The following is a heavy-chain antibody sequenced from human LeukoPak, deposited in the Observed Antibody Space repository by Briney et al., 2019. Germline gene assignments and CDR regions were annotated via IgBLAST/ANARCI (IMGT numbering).Heavy chain of an antibody. CDR2: ISGSGGST. CDR1: GFTFSTYG. Sequence: GGTLRLSCVASGFTFSTYGMSWVRQAPGKGLEWVSAISGSGGSTYYADSVKGRFTISRDNSKNTLYLQMNSLRAEDTAVYYCARALFLGDWFDPWGQGTLVTVSS. J-gene: IGHJ5*02. CDR3: ARALFLGDWFDP. V-gene: IGHV3-23*01. D-gene: IGHD3-16*01.